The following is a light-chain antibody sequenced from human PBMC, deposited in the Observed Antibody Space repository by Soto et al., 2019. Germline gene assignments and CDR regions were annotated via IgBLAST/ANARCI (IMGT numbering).Light chain of an antibody. CDR3: QQHGQWPST. Sequence: DIKMAQSPSCVSAAVGDSVTITCRASRDIGDRLAWYQQKSGKAPQLLIYDASTLESGVPSRFSGSGSGTEFTLTISSLQPEDFATYYCQQHGQWPSTFGQGTRLEIK. CDR2: DAS. CDR1: RDIGDR. J-gene: IGKJ5*01. V-gene: IGKV1-12*01.